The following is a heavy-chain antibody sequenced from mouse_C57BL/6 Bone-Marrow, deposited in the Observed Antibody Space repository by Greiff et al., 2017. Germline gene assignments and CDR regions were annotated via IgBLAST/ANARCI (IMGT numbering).Heavy chain of an antibody. J-gene: IGHJ2*01. D-gene: IGHD2-12*01. CDR3: ARSKGLRQGFDY. Sequence: ESGPELVKPGASVKISCKASGYAFSSSWMNWVKQRPGKGLEWIGRIYPGDGDTNYNGKFKGKATLTADKSSSTAYMQLSSLTSEDSAVYFCARSKGLRQGFDYWGQGTTLTVSS. V-gene: IGHV1-82*01. CDR2: IYPGDGDT. CDR1: GYAFSSSW.